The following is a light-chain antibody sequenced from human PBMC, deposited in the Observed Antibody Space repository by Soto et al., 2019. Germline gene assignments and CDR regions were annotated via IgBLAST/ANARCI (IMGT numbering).Light chain of an antibody. CDR1: SSDVGAYNY. CDR3: SSYTNLNTRACV. J-gene: IGLJ1*01. CDR2: EVS. Sequence: QSVLTQPPSASGSPGQSVTISCTGTSSDVGAYNYVSWYQQHPGKAPKLMIYEVSKRPSGVPDRFSGSKSGNTASLTVSGLQAEDEADYYCSSYTNLNTRACVFGTGTKVTVL. V-gene: IGLV2-8*01.